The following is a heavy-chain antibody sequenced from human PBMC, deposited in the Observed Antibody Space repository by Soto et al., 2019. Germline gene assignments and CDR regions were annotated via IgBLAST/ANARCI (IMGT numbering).Heavy chain of an antibody. Sequence: QVQLQESGPGLVRPSGTLSLTCTVSGGSISKTNWWSWVRQPPGRGLEWIAELYHSGSTSANYNPSLKSRVTISVDESENQFSLLLTSVTAEDTAVYYCARHVAVAGTRGFDFWGQGTLDTASS. CDR1: GGSISKTNW. J-gene: IGHJ4*02. CDR3: ARHVAVAGTRGFDF. D-gene: IGHD6-19*01. V-gene: IGHV4-4*02. CDR2: LYHSGSTSA.